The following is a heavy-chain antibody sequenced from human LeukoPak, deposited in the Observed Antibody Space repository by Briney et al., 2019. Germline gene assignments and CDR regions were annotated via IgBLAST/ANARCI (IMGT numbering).Heavy chain of an antibody. CDR1: GGSISSYH. V-gene: IGHV4-4*07. CDR3: AREWELRSRGMDV. J-gene: IGHJ6*02. CDR2: VHSSERT. Sequence: SETLSLTCTVSGGSISSYHWSWLRQPDGKGLVWIGRVHSSERTNYNTSFNSRSTMSVDTSKNQFSLNLTSVTAADTAVYYCAREWELRSRGMDVWGQGTTVTVSS. D-gene: IGHD1-26*01.